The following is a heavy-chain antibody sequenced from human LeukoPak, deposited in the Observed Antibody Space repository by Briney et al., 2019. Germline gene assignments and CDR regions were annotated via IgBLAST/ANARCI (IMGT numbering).Heavy chain of an antibody. V-gene: IGHV3-9*01. CDR1: GFTFDDYA. CDR2: ISWNSGSI. Sequence: PGRSLRLSCAASGFTFDDYAMHWVRQAPGKGLEWVSGISWNSGSIGYADSVKGRFTISRDNAKNSLYLQMNSLRAEDAALYYCAKDKTPGSGSVRSAFDYWGQGTLVTVSS. D-gene: IGHD3-10*01. J-gene: IGHJ4*02. CDR3: AKDKTPGSGSVRSAFDY.